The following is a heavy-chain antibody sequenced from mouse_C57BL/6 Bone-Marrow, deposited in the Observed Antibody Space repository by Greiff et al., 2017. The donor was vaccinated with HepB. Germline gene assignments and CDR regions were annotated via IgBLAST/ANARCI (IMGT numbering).Heavy chain of an antibody. D-gene: IGHD2-4*01. CDR3: ARFYDYDYAMDY. CDR1: GYTFTNYW. V-gene: IGHV1-63*01. Sequence: VKLVESGAELVRPGTSVKMSCKASGYTFTNYWIGWAKQRPGHGLEWIGDIYPGGGYTNYNEKFKGKATLTADKSSSTAYMQFSSLTSEDSAIYYCARFYDYDYAMDYWGQGTSVTVSS. J-gene: IGHJ4*01. CDR2: IYPGGGYT.